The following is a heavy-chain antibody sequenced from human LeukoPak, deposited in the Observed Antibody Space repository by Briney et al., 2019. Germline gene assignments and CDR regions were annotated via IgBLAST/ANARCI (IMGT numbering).Heavy chain of an antibody. J-gene: IGHJ6*02. D-gene: IGHD6-13*01. CDR2: ISFDGNNK. V-gene: IGHV3-30*18. CDR3: AKDRHISSWPHYYYGMDV. CDR1: GFTFSSYG. Sequence: GGSLTLSCAASGFTFSSYGMHWVRQAPGKGLEWVAVISFDGNNKFYAASVKGRFTVSRDKSKNTLYLQMNSLSAEDTAVYYCAKDRHISSWPHYYYGMDVWGQGTTVTVSS.